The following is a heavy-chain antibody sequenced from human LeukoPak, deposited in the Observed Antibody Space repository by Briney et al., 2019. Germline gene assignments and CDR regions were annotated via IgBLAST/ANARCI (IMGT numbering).Heavy chain of an antibody. CDR2: IYYSGST. CDR3: ASVLYYGSGSYFDP. D-gene: IGHD3-10*01. J-gene: IGHJ5*02. Sequence: SETLSLTCTVSGGSISSSSYYWGRIRQPPGKGLEWIGSIYYSGSTYYNPSLKSRVTISVDTSKNQFSLKLSSVTTADTAVYYCASVLYYGSGSYFDPWGQGTLVTVSS. CDR1: GGSISSSSYY. V-gene: IGHV4-39*07.